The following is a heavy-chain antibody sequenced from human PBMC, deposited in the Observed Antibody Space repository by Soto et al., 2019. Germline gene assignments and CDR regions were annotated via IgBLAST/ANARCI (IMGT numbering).Heavy chain of an antibody. CDR1: GGSVSSGSYY. Sequence: QVQLQESSPGLVKPSETLSLTCTVSGGSVSSGSYYWSWIRQPPGKGLEWIGYIYYSGSTNYNPSLKSRVTISVDTSKNQFSLKLSSVTAADTAVYYCAREEGQASRWDYWGQGTLVTVSS. D-gene: IGHD2-15*01. J-gene: IGHJ4*02. CDR3: AREEGQASRWDY. CDR2: IYYSGST. V-gene: IGHV4-61*01.